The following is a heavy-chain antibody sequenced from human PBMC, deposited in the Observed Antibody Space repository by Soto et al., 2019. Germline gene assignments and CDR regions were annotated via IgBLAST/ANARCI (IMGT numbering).Heavy chain of an antibody. D-gene: IGHD3-22*01. CDR1: GGFISTLNW. Sequence: PSETLSLTCAVSGGFISTLNWWSWVRQPPGKGLEWIGEIHQSGSTNYKPSLKSRVTISVDKSKNQFSLNLRSTTAADTAVYYCARREYYDSTGYFPSWGQGTLVTVS. V-gene: IGHV4-4*02. J-gene: IGHJ5*02. CDR3: ARREYYDSTGYFPS. CDR2: IHQSGST.